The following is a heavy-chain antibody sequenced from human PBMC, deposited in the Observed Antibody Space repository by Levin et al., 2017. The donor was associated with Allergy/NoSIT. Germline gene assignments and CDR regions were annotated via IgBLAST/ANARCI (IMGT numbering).Heavy chain of an antibody. D-gene: IGHD6-13*01. J-gene: IGHJ5*02. V-gene: IGHV3-23*01. CDR2: ISGSGGTT. Sequence: SCAASGFTFSSYAMSWVRQAPGKGLQWVSDISGSGGTTYYADSVKGRFTVSRDNSKNTLYLQMNSLRAEDTAVYYCAKDRVAAAGNNWFDPWGQGTLVTVSS. CDR1: GFTFSSYA. CDR3: AKDRVAAAGNNWFDP.